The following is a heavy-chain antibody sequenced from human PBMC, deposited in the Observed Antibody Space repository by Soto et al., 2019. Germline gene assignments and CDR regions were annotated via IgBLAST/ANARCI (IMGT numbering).Heavy chain of an antibody. CDR2: IYYIGST. CDR3: ASRGDCGGDCFDAFDI. J-gene: IGHJ3*02. D-gene: IGHD2-21*01. V-gene: IGHV4-59*01. Sequence: PSETLSLTCTVSGGSISSYYWSWIRQPPGKGLEWIGYIYYIGSTIYNPSLKSRVTISVDTSKYQFSLKLSSVTAADSAVYYCASRGDCGGDCFDAFDIWGQGTMVTVSS. CDR1: GGSISSYY.